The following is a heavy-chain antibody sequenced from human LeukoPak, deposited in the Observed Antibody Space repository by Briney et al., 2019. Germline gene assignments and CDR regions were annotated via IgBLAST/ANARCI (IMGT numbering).Heavy chain of an antibody. CDR1: GASISIGFYY. D-gene: IGHD4-11*01. Sequence: PSETLSLTCTVSGASISIGFYYWSWIRQHPGKGLEWIGYIYCSGSTYYNPSLKSRVTMSVDTSKNQFSLKLSSVTAADTAVYYCARGPYRNSFDYWGQGTLVTVSS. CDR3: ARGPYRNSFDY. J-gene: IGHJ4*02. V-gene: IGHV4-31*03. CDR2: IYCSGST.